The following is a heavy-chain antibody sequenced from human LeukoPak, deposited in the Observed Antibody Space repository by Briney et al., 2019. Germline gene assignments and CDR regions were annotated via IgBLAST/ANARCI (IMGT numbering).Heavy chain of an antibody. CDR2: ISSSSSTI. D-gene: IGHD2-2*01. CDR3: AREGLVPAAPFDY. J-gene: IGHJ4*02. CDR1: GFTFSSYS. V-gene: IGHV3-48*04. Sequence: GGSLRLSCAASGFTFSSYSMNWVRQAPGKGLEWVSYISSSSSTIYYADSVKGRFTISRDNAKNSLYLQMNSLRAEDTAVYYCAREGLVPAAPFDYWGQGTLVTVSS.